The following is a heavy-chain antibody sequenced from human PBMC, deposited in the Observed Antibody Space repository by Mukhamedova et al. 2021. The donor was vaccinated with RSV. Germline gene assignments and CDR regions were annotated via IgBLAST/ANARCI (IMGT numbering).Heavy chain of an antibody. Sequence: YMGWIRQPPGKGLEWIGSIYYSGSTYYNPSLKSRVTISVDTSKNQFSLKLSSVTAADTAVYYCARVVTGTYIMDYCGQGTPATVSS. CDR1: Y. CDR2: IYYSGST. D-gene: IGHD1-7*01. V-gene: IGHV4-39*07. CDR3: ARVVTGTYIMDY. J-gene: IGHJ4*02.